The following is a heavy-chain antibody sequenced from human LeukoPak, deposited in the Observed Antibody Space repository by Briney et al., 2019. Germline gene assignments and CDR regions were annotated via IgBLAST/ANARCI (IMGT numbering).Heavy chain of an antibody. J-gene: IGHJ6*03. CDR2: IVGTGDVT. D-gene: IGHD4-23*01. CDR3: VKDLVYGGNAVMDA. V-gene: IGHV3-23*01. CDR1: GFTFSNCA. Sequence: EGSLRLSCAASGFTFSNCAMTWVRQAPGKGLEWVSTIVGTGDVTYYADSVKGRFTISRDNSRNTVYLQVSSLGAEDSAVYYCVKDLVYGGNAVMDAWGKGTTVTVSS.